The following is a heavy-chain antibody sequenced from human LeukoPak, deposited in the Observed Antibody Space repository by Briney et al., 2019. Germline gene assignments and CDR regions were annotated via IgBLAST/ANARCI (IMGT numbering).Heavy chain of an antibody. CDR1: GESFSCYY. Sequence: PSETLSLTCAVYGESFSCYYCSWIRQPPGKGLEWIGEIKHRGSTNYNPSLKSRVDISVDTSKNQFCLELSSVTAADTAVYYCARGRPYSYDYWGQGTLVTVSS. CDR2: IKHRGST. CDR3: ARGRPYSYDY. J-gene: IGHJ4*02. V-gene: IGHV4-34*01. D-gene: IGHD5-18*01.